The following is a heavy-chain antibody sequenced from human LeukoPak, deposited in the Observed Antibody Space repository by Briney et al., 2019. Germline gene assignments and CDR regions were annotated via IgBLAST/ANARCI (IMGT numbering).Heavy chain of an antibody. V-gene: IGHV3-9*03. CDR2: ISWNSGSI. CDR1: GFTFDDYA. D-gene: IGHD3-10*01. Sequence: GGSLRLSCAAPGFTFDDYAMHWVRQAPGKGLEWVSGISWNSGSIGYADSVKGRITISRDNAKNSLYLQMNSLRAEDMALYYCAKGRGYYGSGSFDYWGQGTLVTVSS. CDR3: AKGRGYYGSGSFDY. J-gene: IGHJ4*02.